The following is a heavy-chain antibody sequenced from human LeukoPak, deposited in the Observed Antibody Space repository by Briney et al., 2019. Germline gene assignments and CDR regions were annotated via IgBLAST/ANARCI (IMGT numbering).Heavy chain of an antibody. CDR1: GFTFSDFW. CDR2: KKGDGTEK. V-gene: IGHV3-7*01. J-gene: IGHJ4*02. Sequence: PGGSLRLSCAGSGFTFSDFWMTWFRRTQGKGWEGWAKKKGDGTEKNLVDSVKGRFTISRDNTKNLLFLEMNNLRGDDTAIYYCVRESRPGGAMGLYHNLDYWGQGTLVAVSS. CDR3: VRESRPGGAMGLYHNLDY. D-gene: IGHD1-1*01.